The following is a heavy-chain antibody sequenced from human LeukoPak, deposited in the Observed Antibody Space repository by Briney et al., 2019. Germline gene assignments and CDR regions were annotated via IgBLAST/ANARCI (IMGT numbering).Heavy chain of an antibody. D-gene: IGHD4-11*01. Sequence: GASVKVSCKASGYTFTNFDINWVRQATGQGLEWMGWMNPNTGSAGYAQKFQDRVTITWDASRSTAYMDLSSLRSEDTAVYYCARVGYSNSYDYWGQGTLVTVSS. J-gene: IGHJ4*02. CDR1: GYTFTNFD. CDR2: MNPNTGSA. V-gene: IGHV1-8*03. CDR3: ARVGYSNSYDY.